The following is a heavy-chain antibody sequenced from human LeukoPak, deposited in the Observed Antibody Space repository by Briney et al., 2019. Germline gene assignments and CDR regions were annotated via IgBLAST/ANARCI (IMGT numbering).Heavy chain of an antibody. CDR1: GFTFSSYA. Sequence: PGGSLRLSCAASGFTFSSYAMSWVRQAPARGLEWVSSLRGDGETFYGDSVKGRFTLSRDESRNTVYLQMNNLRVEDTAVHFCAKASWVSSADAVLWGQGTVVTVSS. V-gene: IGHV3-23*01. CDR2: LRGDGET. CDR3: AKASWVSSADAVL. J-gene: IGHJ4*02. D-gene: IGHD3-3*01.